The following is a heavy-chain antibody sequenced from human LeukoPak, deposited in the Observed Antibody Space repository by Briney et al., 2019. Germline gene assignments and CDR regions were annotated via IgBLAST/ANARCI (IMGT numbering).Heavy chain of an antibody. Sequence: GASVKVSCKASGYTFTSYYMNWVRQAPGQGLEWMGVINPSGGSTSYAQKFQGRVTMTRDMSTSTVYMELSSLSSEDTAVYYCARSSSSLWEVRGNGATWTVSS. V-gene: IGHV1-46*01. CDR1: GYTFTSYY. CDR2: INPSGGST. J-gene: IGHJ6*01. D-gene: IGHD6-13*01. CDR3: ARSSSSLWEV.